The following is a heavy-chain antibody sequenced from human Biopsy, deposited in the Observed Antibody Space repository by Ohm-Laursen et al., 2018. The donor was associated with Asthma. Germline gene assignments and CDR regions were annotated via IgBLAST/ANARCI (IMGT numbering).Heavy chain of an antibody. CDR3: ARAVDYSHYYGIDV. J-gene: IGHJ6*02. Sequence: ATLKISCKTSGYTFNSASITWVRPAPGQGLEWMGWISAYNGNTKVAQKLQVRVTMITDASTSTAYMELRSLRSDATAVYFCARAVDYSHYYGIDVWGQGTTVTVS. CDR1: GYTFNSAS. V-gene: IGHV1-18*01. D-gene: IGHD3-10*01. CDR2: ISAYNGNT.